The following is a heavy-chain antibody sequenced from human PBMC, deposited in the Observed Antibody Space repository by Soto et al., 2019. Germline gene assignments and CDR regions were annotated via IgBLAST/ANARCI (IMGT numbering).Heavy chain of an antibody. CDR2: MNPNSGNT. CDR1: GYTFTSYD. D-gene: IGHD3-22*01. Sequence: ASVKVSGKASGYTFTSYDINWVRQATGQGLEWMGWMNPNSGNTGYAQKFQGRVTMTRNTSISTAYMELCSLRSEDTAVYYCARVAYDSSGYDYWGLGTLVTVS. J-gene: IGHJ4*02. CDR3: ARVAYDSSGYDY. V-gene: IGHV1-8*01.